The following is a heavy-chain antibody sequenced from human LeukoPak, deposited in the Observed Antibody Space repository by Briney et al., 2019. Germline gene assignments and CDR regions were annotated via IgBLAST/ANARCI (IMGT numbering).Heavy chain of an antibody. Sequence: PGGSLRLSCAASGFTFSSYGMHWVRQAPGKGLEWVAFIRYDGSNKYYADSVKGRFTISRDNSKNTLYLQMNSLRAEDTAVYYCAKDFRLRSSPDYWGQGTLVTVSS. CDR3: AKDFRLRSSPDY. CDR2: IRYDGSNK. D-gene: IGHD6-13*01. J-gene: IGHJ4*02. CDR1: GFTFSSYG. V-gene: IGHV3-30*02.